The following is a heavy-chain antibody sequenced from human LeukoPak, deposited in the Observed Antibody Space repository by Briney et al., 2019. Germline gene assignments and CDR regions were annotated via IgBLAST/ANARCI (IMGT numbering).Heavy chain of an antibody. D-gene: IGHD3-10*01. J-gene: IGHJ6*03. CDR1: GFTYSSYG. V-gene: IGHV3-30*02. CDR2: IRYDGSNK. Sequence: PGGSLRLSCAASGFTYSSYGMHWVRQAPGKGLEWVAFIRYDGSNKYYADSVKGRFTISRDNSKNTLYLQMNSLRAEDTAVYYCAKDLRFGESPNYMDVWGKGTTVTVSS. CDR3: AKDLRFGESPNYMDV.